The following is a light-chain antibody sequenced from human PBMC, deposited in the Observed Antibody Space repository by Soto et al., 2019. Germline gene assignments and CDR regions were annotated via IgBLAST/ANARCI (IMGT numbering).Light chain of an antibody. J-gene: IGKJ1*01. CDR3: QQYGSSPWT. Sequence: EIVLTQSPVTLSVSPGERATLSCRASQSVSSYLAWYQQKPGQAPRLLIYDASNRATGIPARFSGSGSGTDFTLTISRLEPEDFAVYYCQQYGSSPWTFGQGTKVDIK. CDR1: QSVSSY. CDR2: DAS. V-gene: IGKV3-20*01.